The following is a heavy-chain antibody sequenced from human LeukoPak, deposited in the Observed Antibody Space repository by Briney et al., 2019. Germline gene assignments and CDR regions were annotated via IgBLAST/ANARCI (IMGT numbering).Heavy chain of an antibody. CDR3: AKDPGAFDI. Sequence: VASLRLSCAASGFTFSSYAMSWVRQSPGKGLKWVSAISGSVGSTYYADSVNGRFTISRDNSKNTLYLQMNSLRAEDTAVYYCAKDPGAFDIWGQGTMVTVSS. J-gene: IGHJ3*02. V-gene: IGHV3-23*01. CDR2: ISGSVGST. CDR1: GFTFSSYA.